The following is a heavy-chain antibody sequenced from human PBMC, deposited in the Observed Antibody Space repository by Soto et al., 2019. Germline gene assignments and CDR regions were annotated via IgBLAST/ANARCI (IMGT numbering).Heavy chain of an antibody. CDR2: INPSGGST. CDR3: ARAVVPKTATTSNWFDP. V-gene: IGHV1-46*01. J-gene: IGHJ5*02. CDR1: GYTFTTYY. D-gene: IGHD4-17*01. Sequence: ASVKVSCKASGYTFTTYYLHWVRQAPGQGLEWMGIINPSGGSTNYAQRFQGRVTMTSDTSTSTVYMELSSLRADDTAVYYCARAVVPKTATTSNWFDPWGQGTLVTVSS.